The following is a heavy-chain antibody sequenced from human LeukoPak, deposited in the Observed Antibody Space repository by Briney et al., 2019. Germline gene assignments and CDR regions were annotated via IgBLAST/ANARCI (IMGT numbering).Heavy chain of an antibody. Sequence: PSETLSLTCTVSGGSVSSGSYYWSWIRQPPGKGLEWIGEINHSGSTNYNPSLKSRVTISVDTAKNQFSLKLSSVTAADTAVYYCARGDSSVGLNYWGQGTLVTVSS. D-gene: IGHD1-26*01. CDR3: ARGDSSVGLNY. CDR2: INHSGST. V-gene: IGHV4-61*01. CDR1: GGSVSSGSYY. J-gene: IGHJ4*02.